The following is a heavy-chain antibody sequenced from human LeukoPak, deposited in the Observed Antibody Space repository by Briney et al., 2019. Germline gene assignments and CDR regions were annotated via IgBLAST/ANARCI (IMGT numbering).Heavy chain of an antibody. CDR3: ARDGILGATSGDY. V-gene: IGHV3-11*01. CDR2: ISNSGSSI. CDR1: GFIFSDYY. D-gene: IGHD1-26*01. J-gene: IGHJ4*02. Sequence: GGSLRFSCAASGFIFSDYYMSWLRQAPGNGLEWVSYISNSGSSIYYADSVKGRFTISRDSAKSSLYLQMNSLRAEDTAVYYCARDGILGATSGDYWGQGTLVTVSS.